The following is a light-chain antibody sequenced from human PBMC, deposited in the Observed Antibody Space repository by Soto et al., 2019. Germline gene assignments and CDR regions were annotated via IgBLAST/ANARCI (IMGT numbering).Light chain of an antibody. CDR1: QSFRGL. J-gene: IGKJ5*01. CDR2: DAY. Sequence: EVVLTPSPVTLSLSPGERATLSCRASQSFRGLLAWYQQKPGQAPRLLIYDAYNSATGIPPRFSGSGSGTDFTLTISSLEPEDSAVYYCLQRHMWPITFGQGTQLEI. CDR3: LQRHMWPIT. V-gene: IGKV3-11*01.